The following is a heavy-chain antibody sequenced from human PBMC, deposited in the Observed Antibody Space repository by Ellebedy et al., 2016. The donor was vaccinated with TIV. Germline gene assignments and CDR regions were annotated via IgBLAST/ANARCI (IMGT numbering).Heavy chain of an antibody. CDR2: ISGSGGDT. Sequence: GESLKISXAGSGFTFSSYAMTWVRQAPGKGLEWVSTISGSGGDTYYADSVKGRFTISRDNAKNSLYLQMNSLRAEDTALYYCARERGDGGALGEDAFDIWGQGTMVTVSS. V-gene: IGHV3-23*01. CDR3: ARERGDGGALGEDAFDI. J-gene: IGHJ3*02. D-gene: IGHD1-26*01. CDR1: GFTFSSYA.